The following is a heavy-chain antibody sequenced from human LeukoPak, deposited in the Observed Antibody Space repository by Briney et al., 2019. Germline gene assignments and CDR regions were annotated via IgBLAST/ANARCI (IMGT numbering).Heavy chain of an antibody. CDR1: GGSISSYY. Sequence: PSETLSLTCTVSGGSISSYYWSWIRQPPGKGLEWIGEINHSGSTNYNPSLKSRVTISVDTSKNQFSLKLSSVTAADTAVYYCARHRLGLTRDFDIWGQGTMVTVSS. CDR3: ARHRLGLTRDFDI. CDR2: INHSGST. V-gene: IGHV4-34*01. J-gene: IGHJ3*02. D-gene: IGHD3/OR15-3a*01.